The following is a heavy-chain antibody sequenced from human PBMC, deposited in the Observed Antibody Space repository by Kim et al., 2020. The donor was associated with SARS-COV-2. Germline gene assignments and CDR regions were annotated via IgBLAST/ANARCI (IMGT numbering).Heavy chain of an antibody. CDR3: ARDPVRKDAYNFDS. J-gene: IGHJ5*01. CDR1: GFIFSDYY. D-gene: IGHD1-1*01. V-gene: IGHV3-11*01. Sequence: GGSLRLSCATSGFIFSDYYMSWFRHLPGKGLEWLSHIDISGGAIFYADSVKGRFFVSRDNAKKSLYLQMNSLRAEDTGVYYCARDPVRKDAYNFDSWGQGTLVTVSS. CDR2: IDISGGAI.